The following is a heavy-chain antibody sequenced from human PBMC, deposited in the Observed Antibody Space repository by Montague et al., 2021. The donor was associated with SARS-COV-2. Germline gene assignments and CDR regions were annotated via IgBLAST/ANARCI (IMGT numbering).Heavy chain of an antibody. CDR3: AGMYVPARGTSAASYSDY. Sequence: TLSLTCIFSGGSISSDDSYWTWIRQHPGKGLEWIGYISYSGRTSYNVSLKSRLTISADTSDNHFSLKLTSLTAADPAVYYCAGMYVPARGTSAASYSDYWGRGTLVTVSS. CDR2: ISYSGRT. CDR1: GGSISSDDSY. J-gene: IGHJ4*02. V-gene: IGHV4-31*03. D-gene: IGHD6-13*01.